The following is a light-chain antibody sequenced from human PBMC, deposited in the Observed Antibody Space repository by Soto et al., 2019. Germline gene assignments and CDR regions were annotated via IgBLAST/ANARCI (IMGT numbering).Light chain of an antibody. V-gene: IGLV2-14*01. CDR2: EVS. CDR1: SSDVGNGQY. J-gene: IGLJ1*01. CDR3: SSYTASSTFV. Sequence: QSALTQPASVSGSPGQSITISCTGTSSDVGNGQYVSWYQQCPGKAPKLMIYEVSNRPSGVSNRFSASKSGNTASLTISGLQAEDEGDYYCSSYTASSTFVFGTGTKDTVL.